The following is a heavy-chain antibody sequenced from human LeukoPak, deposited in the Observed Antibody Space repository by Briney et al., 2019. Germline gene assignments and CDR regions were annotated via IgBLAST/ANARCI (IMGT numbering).Heavy chain of an antibody. Sequence: SETLSLTCSVSGGSISSSSYYWGWIRQPPGMGLEWIGNIFYSGSTYYNPSLKSRVTISVDTSKNQFSLQLNSVTPEDTAVYYCARDPGYIGGFDPWGQGTLVTVSS. CDR3: ARDPGYIGGFDP. V-gene: IGHV4-39*02. J-gene: IGHJ5*02. CDR1: GGSISSSSYY. D-gene: IGHD1-26*01. CDR2: IFYSGST.